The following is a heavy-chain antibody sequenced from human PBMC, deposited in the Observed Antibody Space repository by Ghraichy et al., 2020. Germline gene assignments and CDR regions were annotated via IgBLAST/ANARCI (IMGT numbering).Heavy chain of an antibody. J-gene: IGHJ4*02. CDR3: ATYLVGRGGLGF. Sequence: SETLSLTCTMSGDSITHYHSTWIRQPPGKGLEWIGHSYYNGDNEYNPSLKRRATISVDTSKNQFSLKLTSVTAADTAVYFCATYLVGRGGLGFWGRGTLVTVSS. CDR2: SYYNGDN. CDR1: GDSITHYH. D-gene: IGHD3-16*01. V-gene: IGHV4-59*01.